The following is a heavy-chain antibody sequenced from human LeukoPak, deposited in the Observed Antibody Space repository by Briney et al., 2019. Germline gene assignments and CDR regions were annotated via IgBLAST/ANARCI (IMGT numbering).Heavy chain of an antibody. CDR2: INPNSGST. J-gene: IGHJ4*02. Sequence: ASVKVSCKASGYTFTSYGIGWVRQAPGQGLEWMGWINPNSGSTNYAQKFQGRVTMTRDTSISTAYMELSRLRSDDTAVYYCARDPTTHYYDSSGYRYYFDYWGQGTLVTVSS. CDR3: ARDPTTHYYDSSGYRYYFDY. D-gene: IGHD3-22*01. V-gene: IGHV1-2*02. CDR1: GYTFTSYG.